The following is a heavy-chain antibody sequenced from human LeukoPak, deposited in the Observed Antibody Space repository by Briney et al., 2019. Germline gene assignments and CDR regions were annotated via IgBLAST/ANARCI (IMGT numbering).Heavy chain of an antibody. CDR2: IKSKADGGTT. CDR1: GVTFSNGL. CDR3: TIDGGTTDFAY. Sequence: PGGSLRLSCGVSGVTFSNGLMSWLRQAPGKGLEWVGRIKSKADGGTTDYAAPVKGRFTISRDDSKNTLYMQLNSLKTEDTAVYYCTIDGGTTDFAYWGQGTLVTVSS. V-gene: IGHV3-15*01. D-gene: IGHD1-1*01. J-gene: IGHJ4*02.